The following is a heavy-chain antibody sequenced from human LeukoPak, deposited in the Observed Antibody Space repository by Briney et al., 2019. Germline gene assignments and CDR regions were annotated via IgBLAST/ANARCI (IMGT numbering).Heavy chain of an antibody. Sequence: ASVQVSCNASGYTITDYYIHYVRHDPAQGLEWMGRINPNSGAADYAQKFQGRVTMTRDTSISTAYMDLSSLKSDDTAVYYCARESWGRKDAFDIWGQGTMVTVSS. V-gene: IGHV1-2*06. CDR2: INPNSGAA. J-gene: IGHJ3*02. D-gene: IGHD3-16*01. CDR1: GYTITDYY. CDR3: ARESWGRKDAFDI.